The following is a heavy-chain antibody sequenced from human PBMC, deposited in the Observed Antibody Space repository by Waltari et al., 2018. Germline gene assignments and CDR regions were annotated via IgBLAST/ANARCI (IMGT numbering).Heavy chain of an antibody. CDR1: GYSINNGYF. Sequence: QVQLQESGPGLVKPSETLSLTCNVSGYSINNGYFWGWIRQSPGKGLQWIASLYHTGSTDYNPSLRSRVTMSVDTSKNHFSLRLRSVTAADTAVYYCARSLITMVRGTIKHRAYFDLWGRGTLVTVSS. CDR3: ARSLITMVRGTIKHRAYFDL. D-gene: IGHD3-10*01. V-gene: IGHV4-38-2*02. J-gene: IGHJ2*01. CDR2: LYHTGST.